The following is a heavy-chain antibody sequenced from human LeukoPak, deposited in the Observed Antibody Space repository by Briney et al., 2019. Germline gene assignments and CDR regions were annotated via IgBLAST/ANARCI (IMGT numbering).Heavy chain of an antibody. D-gene: IGHD3-9*01. CDR1: GYTFTNYG. Sequence: GASVKVSCKASGYTFTNYGISWVRQAPGQGLEWMGWISAYNGNTNYAQKFQGRITMTTDTSTSTAYMELRSLRSDDTAVYYCAVYYDILTGYYRFDYWGQGTLVTVSS. V-gene: IGHV1-18*01. CDR2: ISAYNGNT. J-gene: IGHJ4*02. CDR3: AVYYDILTGYYRFDY.